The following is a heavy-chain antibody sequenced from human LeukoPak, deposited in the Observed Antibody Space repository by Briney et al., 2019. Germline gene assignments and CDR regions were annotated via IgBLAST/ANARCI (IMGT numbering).Heavy chain of an antibody. CDR2: ISAYNGNT. Sequence: ASVKVSCKASGYTFTSYGISWVRPAPGQGLEWMGWISAYNGNTNYAQKLQGRVTMTTDTSTSTAYMELRSLRSDDTAVYYCARDSTVYYYDSSGYYPPDYWGQGTLVTVSS. CDR3: ARDSTVYYYDSSGYYPPDY. V-gene: IGHV1-18*01. J-gene: IGHJ4*02. CDR1: GYTFTSYG. D-gene: IGHD3-22*01.